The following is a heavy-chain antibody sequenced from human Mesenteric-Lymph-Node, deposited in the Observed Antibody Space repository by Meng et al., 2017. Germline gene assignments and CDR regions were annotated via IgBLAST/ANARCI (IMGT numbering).Heavy chain of an antibody. D-gene: IGHD3-10*01. Sequence: GGSLRLSCAASGFTFRSYYMYWVRQAPGKGLEWVAVISYDGSNKYYADSVKGRFTISRRNSENTVYLQMNSLRDEDTAVYYCARVFVVRGVIHSLDYWGQGTLVTVSS. V-gene: IGHV3-30*01. CDR3: ARVFVVRGVIHSLDY. J-gene: IGHJ4*02. CDR1: GFTFRSYY. CDR2: ISYDGSNK.